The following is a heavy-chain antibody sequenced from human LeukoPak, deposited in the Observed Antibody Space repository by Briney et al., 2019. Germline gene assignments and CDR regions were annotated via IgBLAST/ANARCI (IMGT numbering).Heavy chain of an antibody. V-gene: IGHV4-31*03. CDR3: AREYYDFWNGMAV. Sequence: SETLSLTCTVSGGSISSGGYYWSWIRQHPGKGLEWIGYIYYSGSTYYNPSLKSRVTISVDTSKNQFSLKLSSVTAADTAVYYCAREYYDFWNGMAVWGQGTTVTVSS. J-gene: IGHJ6*02. CDR1: GGSISSGGYY. D-gene: IGHD3-3*01. CDR2: IYYSGST.